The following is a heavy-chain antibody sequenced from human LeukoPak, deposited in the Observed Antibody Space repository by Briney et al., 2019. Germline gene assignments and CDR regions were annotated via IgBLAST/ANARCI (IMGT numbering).Heavy chain of an antibody. V-gene: IGHV4-4*02. J-gene: IGHJ4*02. D-gene: IGHD3-3*01. CDR3: XXXXXSGFGY. CDR1: GGSISSSNW. Sequence: SGTLSLTCAVSGGSISSSNWWSWVRQPPGKGLEWIGEIYHSGSTNYNPSLKSRVTISVDKSKNHFSLKLSSVTAAATAVYYXXXXXXSGFGYWGQGTLVTVSS. CDR2: IYHSGST.